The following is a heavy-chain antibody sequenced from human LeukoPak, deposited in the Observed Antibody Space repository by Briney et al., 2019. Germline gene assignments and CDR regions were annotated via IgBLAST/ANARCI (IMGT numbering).Heavy chain of an antibody. CDR1: GGTFSSYA. J-gene: IGHJ6*02. V-gene: IGHV1-69*04. D-gene: IGHD2-21*02. Sequence: GASVKVSCKASGGTFSSYAISWVRQAPGQGLEWMGRIIPILGIANYAQKFQGRVTITADKSTSTAYMELSSLRSEDTAVYYCARPAYCGGDCTPYYYYGMDVWGQGTTVTVSS. CDR2: IIPILGIA. CDR3: ARPAYCGGDCTPYYYYGMDV.